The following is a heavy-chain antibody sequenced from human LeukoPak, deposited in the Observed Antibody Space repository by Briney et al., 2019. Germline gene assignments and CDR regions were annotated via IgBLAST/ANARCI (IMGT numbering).Heavy chain of an antibody. CDR2: IYPSDSDT. D-gene: IGHD2-21*01. V-gene: IGHV5-51*01. J-gene: IGHJ4*02. Sequence: GESLKISCKVSGYTFGIYWIGWVRQMPGKGLEWMGIIYPSDSDTRYSPSFQGQVTIAADESINTAYLQWSSLNASDTAIYYCVRQGVYGDYGEWYFDYWGQGALVTVSS. CDR3: VRQGVYGDYGEWYFDY. CDR1: GYTFGIYW.